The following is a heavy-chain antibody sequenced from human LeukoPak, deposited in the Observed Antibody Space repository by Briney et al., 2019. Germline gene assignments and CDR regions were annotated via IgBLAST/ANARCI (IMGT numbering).Heavy chain of an antibody. CDR1: GDSVSSNIAA. CDR3: AKDCGTGPFACSH. V-gene: IGHV6-1*01. D-gene: IGHD2-15*01. J-gene: IGHJ4*02. CDR2: TYYRSKWYN. Sequence: SQTLSLTCAISGDSVSSNIAAWNWIRQSPSRGLEWLGRTYYRSKWYNDYAVSVRSRITIDPDTSKNQFSLQLNSVTPEDTAVYYCAKDCGTGPFACSHWGQGTRVTVSS.